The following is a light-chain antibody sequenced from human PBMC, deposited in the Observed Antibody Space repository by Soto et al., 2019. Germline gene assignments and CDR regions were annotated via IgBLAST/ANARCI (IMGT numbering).Light chain of an antibody. CDR2: EDS. CDR3: SSYTSSSTLLV. V-gene: IGLV2-14*01. CDR1: SRDVGGYNY. J-gene: IGLJ2*01. Sequence: QSVLTPPASVSGSPGQSITISCTGTSRDVGGYNYVSWYQQHPGKAPKLMIYEDSNRPSGVSNRFSGSKSGNTASLTISGRQAEDEADYYGSSYTSSSTLLVFGGGTKVTVL.